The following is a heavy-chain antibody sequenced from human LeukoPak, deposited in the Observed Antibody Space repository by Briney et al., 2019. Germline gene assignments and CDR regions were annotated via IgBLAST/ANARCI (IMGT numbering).Heavy chain of an antibody. CDR2: ISGSGGST. J-gene: IGHJ4*02. D-gene: IGHD3-22*01. Sequence: GGSLRLSCAASGFTFSSYAMSWVRQAPGKGLEWVSAISGSGGSTYYADSVKGRFTISRDNSKNTLYLQMNSLRAEDTAVYYCAKGARITMIVLVNYDYWGQGTLVTVSS. V-gene: IGHV3-23*01. CDR3: AKGARITMIVLVNYDY. CDR1: GFTFSSYA.